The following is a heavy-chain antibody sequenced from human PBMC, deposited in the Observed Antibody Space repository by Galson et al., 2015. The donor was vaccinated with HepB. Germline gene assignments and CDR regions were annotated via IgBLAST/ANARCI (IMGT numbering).Heavy chain of an antibody. D-gene: IGHD2-2*01. J-gene: IGHJ4*02. CDR3: TTDIVVVPAALGVFDY. CDR2: IKSKTDGGTT. V-gene: IGHV3-15*07. Sequence: SLRLSCAASGFTFSNAWMNWVRQAPGKGLGWVGRIKSKTDGGTTDYAAPVKGRFTISRDDSKNTLYLQMNSLKTEDTAVYYCTTDIVVVPAALGVFDYWGQGTLVTVSS. CDR1: GFTFSNAW.